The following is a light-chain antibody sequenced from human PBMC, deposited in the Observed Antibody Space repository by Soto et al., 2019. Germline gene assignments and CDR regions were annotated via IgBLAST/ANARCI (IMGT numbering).Light chain of an antibody. J-gene: IGLJ2*01. CDR1: SGHSRYD. V-gene: IGLV4-69*01. CDR2: VNTEGGH. CDR3: QTWGTGIVV. Sequence: QSVLTQSPSASASLGASVKLTCILSSGHSRYDIAWHQQQPGKGPRFLMKVNTEGGHRKGDGMPDRFSGASSGAERYLIISRLQSEDEADYYCQTWGTGIVVFGGGTKLTVL.